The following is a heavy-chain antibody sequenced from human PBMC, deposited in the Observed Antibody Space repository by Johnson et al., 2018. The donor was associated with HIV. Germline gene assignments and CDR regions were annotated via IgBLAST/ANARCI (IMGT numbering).Heavy chain of an antibody. D-gene: IGHD3-16*01. CDR3: AREGGANLAAFDI. V-gene: IGHV3-20*04. CDR1: GFTFSSYG. CDR2: INWNGGGT. Sequence: VQLVESGGGVVQPGGSLRLSCAASGFTFSSYGMSWVRQAPGKGLEWVSGINWNGGGTGYADSVKGRFTISRDNAKNSLYLQMNSLRAEDTALYYCAREGGANLAAFDIWGQGTMVTVSS. J-gene: IGHJ3*02.